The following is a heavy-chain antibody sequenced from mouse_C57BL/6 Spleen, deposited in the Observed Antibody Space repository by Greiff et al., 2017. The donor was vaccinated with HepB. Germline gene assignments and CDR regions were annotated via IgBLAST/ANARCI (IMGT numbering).Heavy chain of an antibody. CDR2: ISSGGSYN. J-gene: IGHJ1*03. D-gene: IGHD1-1*02. Sequence: VQLKESGGDLVKPGGSLKLSCAASGFTFSSYGMSWVRQTPDKRLEWVATISSGGSYNYYPDSVKGRFTISRDNAKNTLYLQMSSLKSEDTAVFYCARPGGDLRYFDVWGKGTTVTVSS. V-gene: IGHV5-6*01. CDR3: ARPGGDLRYFDV. CDR1: GFTFSSYG.